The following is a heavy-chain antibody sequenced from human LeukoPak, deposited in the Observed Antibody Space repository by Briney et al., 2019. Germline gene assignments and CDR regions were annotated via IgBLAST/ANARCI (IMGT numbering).Heavy chain of an antibody. V-gene: IGHV1-2*02. Sequence: ASVKVSCKASGYTFTGYYMHWVRQAPGQGLEWMGWINPSSGGTNYAQKFQGRVTMTRDTSISTAYMELSRLRSDDTAVYYCARVVPADPDYFDYWGQGTLVTVSS. J-gene: IGHJ4*02. D-gene: IGHD2-2*01. CDR1: GYTFTGYY. CDR3: ARVVPADPDYFDY. CDR2: INPSSGGT.